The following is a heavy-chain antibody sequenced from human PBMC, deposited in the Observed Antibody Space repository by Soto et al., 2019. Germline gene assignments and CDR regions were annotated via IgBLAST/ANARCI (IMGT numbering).Heavy chain of an antibody. V-gene: IGHV3-23*01. J-gene: IGHJ6*02. CDR3: AKSLWVTGTRGLDYYYYYGMDV. CDR2: ISGSGGST. Sequence: EVQLLESGGGLVQPGGSLRLSCAASGFTFSSYAMSWVRQAPGKRLEWVSAISGSGGSTYYADSVKGRFTISRDNSKNTLYLQMNSLRAEDTAVYYCAKSLWVTGTRGLDYYYYYGMDVWGQGTTVTVSS. CDR1: GFTFSSYA. D-gene: IGHD1-20*01.